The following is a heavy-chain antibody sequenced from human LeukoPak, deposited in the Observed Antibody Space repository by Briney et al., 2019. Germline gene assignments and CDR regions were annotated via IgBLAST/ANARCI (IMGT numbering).Heavy chain of an antibody. CDR1: ASSLKDYN. V-gene: IGHV3-21*04. CDR2: ISYTGTYI. D-gene: IGHD1-26*01. Sequence: GGSLRLSCAASASSLKDYNMNWVRQAPGKGLEWVSSISYTGTYIYYADSVKGRFTVSRDNAQNSVYLQMNSLRVEDTAIYYCVRDRGTYRPIDYWGQGTLVTVSS. J-gene: IGHJ4*02. CDR3: VRDRGTYRPIDY.